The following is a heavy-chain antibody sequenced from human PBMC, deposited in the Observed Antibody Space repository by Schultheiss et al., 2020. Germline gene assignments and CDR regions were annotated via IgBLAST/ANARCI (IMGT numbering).Heavy chain of an antibody. J-gene: IGHJ6*03. CDR2: IYYSGST. CDR3: ARASGSGSYLSYYMDV. V-gene: IGHV4-61*01. Sequence: SQTLSLTCTVSGGSVSSGSYYWSWIRQPPGKGLEWIGYIYYSGSTNYNPSLKSRVTISVDTSKNQFSLKLSSVTAADTAVYYCARASGSGSYLSYYMDVWGKGTTVTVSS. D-gene: IGHD3-10*01. CDR1: GGSVSSGSYY.